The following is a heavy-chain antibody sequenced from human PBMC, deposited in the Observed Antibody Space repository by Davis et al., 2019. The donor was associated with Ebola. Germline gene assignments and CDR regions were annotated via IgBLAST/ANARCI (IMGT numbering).Heavy chain of an antibody. CDR2: IYYSGST. CDR3: ARVYIHNWFDP. Sequence: LRLSCTVSGGSISSGGYYWSWIRQHPGKGLEWIGYIYYSGSTYYNPSLKSRVTISVDTSKNQFSLKLSSVTAADTAVYYCARVYIHNWFDPWGQGTLVTVSS. J-gene: IGHJ5*02. CDR1: GGSISSGGYY. D-gene: IGHD1-14*01. V-gene: IGHV4-31*03.